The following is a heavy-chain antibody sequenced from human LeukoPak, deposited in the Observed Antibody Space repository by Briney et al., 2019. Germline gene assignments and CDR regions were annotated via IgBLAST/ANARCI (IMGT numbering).Heavy chain of an antibody. J-gene: IGHJ4*02. D-gene: IGHD3-10*01. CDR3: AKRGGYETMAAFDY. V-gene: IGHV3-23*01. CDR1: GFTFSSYG. Sequence: GGSLRLSCAASGFTFSSYGMSWVRQAPGKGLEWVSAISDSGTSTYYADSVKGRFTISRDNSKNTLYLQMNSLRAEDTAVYYCAKRGGYETMAAFDYWGQGTLVTVSS. CDR2: ISDSGTST.